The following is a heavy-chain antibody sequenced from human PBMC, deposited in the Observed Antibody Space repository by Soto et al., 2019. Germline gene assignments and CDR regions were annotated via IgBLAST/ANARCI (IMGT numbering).Heavy chain of an antibody. CDR1: GGTLSRSA. V-gene: IGHV1-69*01. CDR3: GTGSSWTKVEY. CDR2: IIPIFGPA. J-gene: IGHJ4*02. Sequence: QVQLVQSGAEVKKPGSSVKVSCKASGGTLSRSAISWVRQAPGQGLEWMGGIIPIFGPAIYAQKFRGRVSIIADESKRTAYMVMSSLRSEDTAVYYCGTGSSWTKVEYWGQGTLVTVSS. D-gene: IGHD6-13*01.